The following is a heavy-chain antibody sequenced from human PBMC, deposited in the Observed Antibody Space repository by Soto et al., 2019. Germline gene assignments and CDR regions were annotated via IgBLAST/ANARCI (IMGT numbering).Heavy chain of an antibody. Sequence: QTGGSLRLSCAASGFTFSSYDMHWVRQATGKGLEWVSAIGTAGDTYYPGSVKGRFTISRENAKNSLYLQMNSLRAGDTAVYYCARVGTAMRDYYGMDVWGQGTTVTVSS. CDR3: ARVGTAMRDYYGMDV. CDR1: GFTFSSYD. D-gene: IGHD5-18*01. CDR2: IGTAGDT. J-gene: IGHJ6*02. V-gene: IGHV3-13*01.